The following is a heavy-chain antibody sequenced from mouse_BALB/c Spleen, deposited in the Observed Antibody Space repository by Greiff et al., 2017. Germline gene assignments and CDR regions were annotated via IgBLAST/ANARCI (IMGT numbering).Heavy chain of an antibody. Sequence: EVKVVESGGGLVQPGGSRKLSCAASGFTFSSFGMHWVRQAPEKGLEWVAYISSGSSTIYYADTVKGRFTISRDNPKNTLFLQMTSLRSEDTAMYYCARFYGNYEGYAMDYWGQGTSVTVSS. CDR2: ISSGSSTI. D-gene: IGHD2-1*01. CDR3: ARFYGNYEGYAMDY. J-gene: IGHJ4*01. V-gene: IGHV5-17*02. CDR1: GFTFSSFG.